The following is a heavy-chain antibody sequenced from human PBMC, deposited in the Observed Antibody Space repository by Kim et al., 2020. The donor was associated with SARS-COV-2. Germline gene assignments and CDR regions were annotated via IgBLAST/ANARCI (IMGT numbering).Heavy chain of an antibody. CDR3: AVNANDGSGVGGFEY. CDR1: GFTFSRYW. CDR2: IKQDGSEK. J-gene: IGHJ4*02. Sequence: GGSLRLSCAASGFTFSRYWMSWVRQAPGKGLEWVANIKQDGSEKYYVDSVKGRFTISRDNAKKSLYLQMNSLRAEDTAVYHCAVNANDGSGVGGFEYWGQGALVTVSS. D-gene: IGHD3-10*01. V-gene: IGHV3-7*01.